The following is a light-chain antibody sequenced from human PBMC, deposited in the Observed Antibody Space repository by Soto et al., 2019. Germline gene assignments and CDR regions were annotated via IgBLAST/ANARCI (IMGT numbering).Light chain of an antibody. J-gene: IGLJ1*01. V-gene: IGLV2-14*01. CDR3: SSYTSSTTYV. Sequence: QSALTQPASVSGSPGQSITISCTGTSSAVGGYNYVSWFQQHLGKAPKLLIYEVTNRPSGVSNRFSGSKSGNTASLTISGLQAEDEADYYCSSYTSSTTYVFGTGTKLTVL. CDR2: EVT. CDR1: SSAVGGYNY.